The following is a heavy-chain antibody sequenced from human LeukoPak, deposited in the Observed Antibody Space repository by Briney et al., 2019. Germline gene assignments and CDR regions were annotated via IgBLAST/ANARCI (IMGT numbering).Heavy chain of an antibody. D-gene: IGHD5-18*01. V-gene: IGHV1-46*01. CDR1: GYTFTSCY. Sequence: ASVKVSCKASGYTFTSCYMHWVRQAPGQGLEWMGIINPSGGSTSYAQKFQGRVTMTRDTSTSTVYMELSSLRSEDTAVYYCARAPHPGYSYGEFDYWGQGTLVTVSS. CDR2: INPSGGST. J-gene: IGHJ4*02. CDR3: ARAPHPGYSYGEFDY.